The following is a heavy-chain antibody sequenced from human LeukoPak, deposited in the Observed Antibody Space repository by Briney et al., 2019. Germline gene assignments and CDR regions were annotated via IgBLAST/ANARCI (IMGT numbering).Heavy chain of an antibody. Sequence: SETLSLTCTVSGGSISSSSYYWGWIRQPPGKWLEWIVSIYYSGSTYYNPSLKSRVTISVDTSKNQFSVKLSSFTAAGTAVYYCARLQNKTVQEANTFDYWGQGTLVTVSS. CDR1: GGSISSSSYY. D-gene: IGHD1-1*01. CDR2: IYYSGST. J-gene: IGHJ4*02. CDR3: ARLQNKTVQEANTFDY. V-gene: IGHV4-39*07.